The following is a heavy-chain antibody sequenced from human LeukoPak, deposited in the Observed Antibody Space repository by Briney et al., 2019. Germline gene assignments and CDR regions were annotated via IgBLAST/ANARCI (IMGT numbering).Heavy chain of an antibody. CDR1: GYSFTSYW. J-gene: IGHJ4*02. V-gene: IGHV5-51*01. Sequence: VESLKISCKGSGYSFTSYWICWVRQIPGKGLEWMGIIYPGDSDTRYSPSFQGQVTISADKSMSTADLQWSSLKASDTAMDCWARHGYDNDIDYWGQGTLVNVSS. CDR3: ARHGYDNDIDY. CDR2: IYPGDSDT. D-gene: IGHD5-12*01.